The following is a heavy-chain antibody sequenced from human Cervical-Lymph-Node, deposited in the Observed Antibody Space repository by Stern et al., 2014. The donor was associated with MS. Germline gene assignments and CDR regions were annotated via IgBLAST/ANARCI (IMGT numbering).Heavy chain of an antibody. CDR2: SSGSGGIV. Sequence: VHLVPSGGGLVKPGGSLRLSCEASGFTFSADSMSWVRQAPGQGLEWISYSSGSGGIVGNAASVKARFTNSRDNAKKSLYLQMNSLRTEDTAVYYCATPAGSAIDYWGQGTPVTVSS. V-gene: IGHV3-11*01. CDR3: ATPAGSAIDY. J-gene: IGHJ4*02. CDR1: GFTFSADS. D-gene: IGHD1-26*01.